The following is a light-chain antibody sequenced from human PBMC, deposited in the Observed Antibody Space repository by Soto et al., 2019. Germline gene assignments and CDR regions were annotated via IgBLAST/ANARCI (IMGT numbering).Light chain of an antibody. CDR3: QPHGTSPT. J-gene: IGKJ5*01. CDR2: GAS. V-gene: IGKV3-20*01. CDR1: QSVSSSY. Sequence: ESVLTQAVGALSLTPGERATLSCRASQSVSSSYLAWYQQKPGQAPRLLIYGASSRATGIPDRFSGSGSGTDFTLSISRLEHEAFEVYPCQPHGTSPTSGPGTRWRL.